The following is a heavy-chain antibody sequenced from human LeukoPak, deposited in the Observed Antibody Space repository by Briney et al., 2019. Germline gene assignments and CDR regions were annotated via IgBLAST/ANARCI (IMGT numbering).Heavy chain of an antibody. CDR2: ISSSSSYI. Sequence: GGSLRLSCAASGFTFSSYTMNWVRQAPGKGLEWVSSISSSSSYIYYADSVKGRFTISRDNAKNSLYLQMNSLRAEDTAVYYCARVPTWLYSSGPLNPLWGQGTLVTVSS. D-gene: IGHD6-19*01. CDR1: GFTFSSYT. J-gene: IGHJ4*02. CDR3: ARVPTWLYSSGPLNPL. V-gene: IGHV3-21*01.